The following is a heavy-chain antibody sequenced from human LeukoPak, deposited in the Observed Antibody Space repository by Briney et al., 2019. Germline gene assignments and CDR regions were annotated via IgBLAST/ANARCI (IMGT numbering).Heavy chain of an antibody. V-gene: IGHV3-48*04. Sequence: PGGSLRLSCAASGFTFSSYSMNWVRQAPGKGLEWVSYISSSSSTIYYADSVKGRFTISRDNAKNSLYLQMNSLRAEDTAVYCCATPLYDYVWGSYLTFDYWGQGTLVTVSS. J-gene: IGHJ4*02. CDR1: GFTFSSYS. CDR2: ISSSSSTI. CDR3: ATPLYDYVWGSYLTFDY. D-gene: IGHD3-16*02.